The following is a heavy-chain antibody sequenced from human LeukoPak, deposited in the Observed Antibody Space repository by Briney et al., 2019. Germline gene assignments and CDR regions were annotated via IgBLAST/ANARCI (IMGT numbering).Heavy chain of an antibody. CDR1: GFTFSCSA. J-gene: IGHJ6*03. CDR3: AKVGGYCTNGVCYSYYYYYYMDV. V-gene: IGHV3-23*01. Sequence: GGSLRLSCAASGFTFSCSAMSWVRQASGKGLEWVSAISGSGGSTYYADSVKGRFTISRDNSKNTLYLQMNSLRAEDTAVYYCAKVGGYCTNGVCYSYYYYYYMDVWGKGTTVTVSS. D-gene: IGHD2-8*01. CDR2: ISGSGGST.